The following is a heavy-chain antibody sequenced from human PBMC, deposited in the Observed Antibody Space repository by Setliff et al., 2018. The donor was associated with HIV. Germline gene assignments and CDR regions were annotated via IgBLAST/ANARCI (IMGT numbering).Heavy chain of an antibody. CDR1: GGSLSGYH. V-gene: IGHV4-34*01. CDR2: INHSGST. Sequence: PSETLSLTCAVCGGSLSGYHWSWIRQSPVKGLEWIGEINHSGSTNYNPSLKRRVDMSVDTSKNQFSLKLSSVTAADTAVYYCARGGGYDRSGYYPFDYWGQGTTPTVSS. J-gene: IGHJ4*02. D-gene: IGHD3-22*01. CDR3: ARGGGYDRSGYYPFDY.